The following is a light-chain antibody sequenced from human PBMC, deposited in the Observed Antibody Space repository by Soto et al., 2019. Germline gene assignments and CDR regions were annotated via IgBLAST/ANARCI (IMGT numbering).Light chain of an antibody. Sequence: QSVLTQPPSASGAPGQRVTISCSGSSSNIGSDSVSWYQQLPGTAPKLLIYNNNQRPSGVPDRFSGSKSGTLASLAISGLQSEDEADYYCAAWDDSLNGVVFGGGTKLTVL. V-gene: IGLV1-44*01. CDR3: AAWDDSLNGVV. CDR2: NNN. CDR1: SSNIGSDS. J-gene: IGLJ2*01.